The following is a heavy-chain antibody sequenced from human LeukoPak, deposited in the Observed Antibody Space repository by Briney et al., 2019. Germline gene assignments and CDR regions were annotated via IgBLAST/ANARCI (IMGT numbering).Heavy chain of an antibody. CDR3: ARALGSGSYWYYYYYMDV. J-gene: IGHJ6*03. V-gene: IGHV1-69*01. D-gene: IGHD1-26*01. CDR1: GGTFSSYA. Sequence: SVKVSCKASGGTFSSYAISWVRQAPGQGLEWMGGIIPIFGTANYAQKFQGRVTITADESTSTAYMELSSLRSEDTAVYYCARALGSGSYWYYYYYMDVWGKGTTVTVSS. CDR2: IIPIFGTA.